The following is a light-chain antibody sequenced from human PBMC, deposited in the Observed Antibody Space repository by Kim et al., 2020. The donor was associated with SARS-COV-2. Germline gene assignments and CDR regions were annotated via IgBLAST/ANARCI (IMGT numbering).Light chain of an antibody. CDR3: QAWDSSTDVV. CDR2: QDS. J-gene: IGLJ2*01. Sequence: SYELTQPPSVSVSPGQTASITCSGDKLGDKYACWYQQKPGQSPVLVIYQDSKRPSGIPERFSGSNSGNTAPLTISGTQAMDEADYYCQAWDSSTDVVFGG. CDR1: KLGDKY. V-gene: IGLV3-1*01.